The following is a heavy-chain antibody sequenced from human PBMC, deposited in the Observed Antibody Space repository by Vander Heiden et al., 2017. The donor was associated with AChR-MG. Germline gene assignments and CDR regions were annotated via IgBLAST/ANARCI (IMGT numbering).Heavy chain of an antibody. CDR3: ARGGYSSTLYSDY. V-gene: IGHV3-30-3*01. CDR2: ISSDGFNN. CDR1: GLTFRGYA. D-gene: IGHD2-2*01. J-gene: IGHJ4*02. Sequence: QVPLVESGGGVVPPGRYLRLSGDASGLTFRGYALLRARQATGTGLACVAVISSDGFNNYYAHSVKCRFTISRDNSKNTLYLLMNSLRAEDTVVYYCARGGYSSTLYSDYWGQGTLGTVSS.